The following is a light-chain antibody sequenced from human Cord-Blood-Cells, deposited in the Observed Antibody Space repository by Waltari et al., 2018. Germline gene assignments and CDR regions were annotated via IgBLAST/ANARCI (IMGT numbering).Light chain of an antibody. Sequence: QSALTPPPSASGSPGPSVTIPCTGTSSDVCGYNHLSWYQQHPGKAPKLMIYEVSKRPSGVPDRFSGSKSGNTASLTVSGLQAEDEADYYCSSYAGSNYVFGTGTKVTVL. J-gene: IGLJ1*01. CDR3: SSYAGSNYV. CDR1: SSDVCGYNH. CDR2: EVS. V-gene: IGLV2-8*01.